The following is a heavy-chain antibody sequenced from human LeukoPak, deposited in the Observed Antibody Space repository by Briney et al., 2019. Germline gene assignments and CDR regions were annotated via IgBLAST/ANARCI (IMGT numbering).Heavy chain of an antibody. Sequence: GGSLRLSCAGSGFTFSSYSMNWVRQAPGKGLEWVSSISSSSSYIYYADSVKGRFTISRDNAKNSLYLQMNSLRAEDTAVYYCARDGEQLASDVWGKGTTVTVSS. CDR1: GFTFSSYS. D-gene: IGHD6-13*01. CDR3: ARDGEQLASDV. J-gene: IGHJ6*04. V-gene: IGHV3-21*01. CDR2: ISSSSSYI.